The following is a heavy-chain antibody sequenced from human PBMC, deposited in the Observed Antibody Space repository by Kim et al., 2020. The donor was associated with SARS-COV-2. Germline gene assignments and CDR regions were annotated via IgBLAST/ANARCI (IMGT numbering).Heavy chain of an antibody. CDR3: ARVESGSYGATDAFDI. CDR1: GGSISSGGYS. D-gene: IGHD1-26*01. J-gene: IGHJ3*02. V-gene: IGHV4-30-2*01. CDR2: IYHSGST. Sequence: SETLSLTCAVSGGSISSGGYSWSWIRQPPGKGLEWIGYIYHSGSTYYNPSLKSRVTISVDRSKNQFSLKLSSVTAADTAVYYCARVESGSYGATDAFDIWGQGTMVTVSS.